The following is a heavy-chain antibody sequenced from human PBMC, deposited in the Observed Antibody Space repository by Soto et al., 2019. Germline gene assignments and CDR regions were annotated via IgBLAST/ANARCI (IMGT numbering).Heavy chain of an antibody. D-gene: IGHD1-26*01. CDR2: INGGSSTT. J-gene: IGHJ3*02. Sequence: EVQLLESGGDLVQPGGSLRLSCAASGFTFSSYAVNWVRQAPGKRLEWVSAINGGSSTTYYADSVKGRFTISRDNSRNTLYLQMNSLRAEDTAIYYCARVIMGAMVHAFEIWGQGTMVAVSS. V-gene: IGHV3-23*01. CDR1: GFTFSSYA. CDR3: ARVIMGAMVHAFEI.